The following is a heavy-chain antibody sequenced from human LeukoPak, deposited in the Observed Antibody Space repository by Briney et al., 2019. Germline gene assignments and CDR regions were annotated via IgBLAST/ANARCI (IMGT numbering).Heavy chain of an antibody. V-gene: IGHV4-59*08. J-gene: IGHJ4*02. CDR2: ISDIGSI. CDR3: AGHHPRNTVDF. Sequence: SETLSLTCTVSGGSISSYFWSWIRQPPGRGLEWIAYISDIGSINYNPSLKSRVTISLDTSKNQFSLKLSSVTAADTAVYYCAGHHPRNTVDFWGQGTLVTVSS. D-gene: IGHD2/OR15-2a*01. CDR1: GGSISSYF.